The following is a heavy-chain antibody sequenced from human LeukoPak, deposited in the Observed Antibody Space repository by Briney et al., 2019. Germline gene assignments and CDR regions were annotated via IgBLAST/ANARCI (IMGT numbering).Heavy chain of an antibody. CDR1: GGSISSYC. J-gene: IGHJ5*02. Sequence: SETLSLTCTVSGGSISSYCWSWVRQSPGKGLEWIGYIFTSGRTDYNPSLKSRVTMSVDTSKNQLSMELRFLTAADTAVYYCATSHDVKAAPYDLWGQGTLVTVSS. D-gene: IGHD2-21*01. V-gene: IGHV4-4*09. CDR3: ATSHDVKAAPYDL. CDR2: IFTSGRT.